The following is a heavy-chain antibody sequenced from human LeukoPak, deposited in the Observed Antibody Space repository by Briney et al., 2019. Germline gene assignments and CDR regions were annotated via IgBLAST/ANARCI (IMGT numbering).Heavy chain of an antibody. D-gene: IGHD1-1*01. CDR1: GFTFSSYA. J-gene: IGHJ1*01. V-gene: IGHV3-30*04. CDR2: ISYDGSNK. Sequence: GRSLRLSCAASGFTFSSYAMHWIRQAPGKGLEWVAVISYDGSNKYYADSVKGRFTISRDNSKNTLYLQMNSLRAEDTPVYYCARDMVGTSEYFQHWGQGTLVTVSS. CDR3: ARDMVGTSEYFQH.